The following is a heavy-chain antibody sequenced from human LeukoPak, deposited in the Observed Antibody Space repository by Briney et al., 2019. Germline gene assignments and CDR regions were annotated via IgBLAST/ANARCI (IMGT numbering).Heavy chain of an antibody. CDR2: ISYDGSNK. Sequence: PGGSLRLSCAASGFTFSSYAMHWVRQAPGKGLEWVAVISYDGSNKYYADSVKGRFTISRDNSKNTLYLQMNSLRAEDTAVYYCAKDLSGAGFHFDYWGQGTLVTVSS. CDR1: GFTFSSYA. V-gene: IGHV3-30*04. J-gene: IGHJ4*02. D-gene: IGHD2-15*01. CDR3: AKDLSGAGFHFDY.